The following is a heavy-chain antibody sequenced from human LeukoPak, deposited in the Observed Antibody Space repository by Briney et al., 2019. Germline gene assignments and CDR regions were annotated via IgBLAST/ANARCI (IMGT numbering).Heavy chain of an antibody. J-gene: IGHJ6*03. CDR2: INHSGST. D-gene: IGHD4-11*01. Sequence: PSETLSLTCAVYGGSFSGYYWSWIRQPPGKGLEWIGEINHSGSTNYNPSLKSRVTISVDTSKNQFSLKLSSVTAADTAVYYCARKPEYSNRYYYYYMDVWGKGTTVTVSS. CDR3: ARKPEYSNRYYYYYMDV. V-gene: IGHV4-34*01. CDR1: GGSFSGYY.